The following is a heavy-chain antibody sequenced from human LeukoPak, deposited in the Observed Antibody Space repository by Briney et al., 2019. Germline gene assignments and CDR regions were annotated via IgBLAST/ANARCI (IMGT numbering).Heavy chain of an antibody. Sequence: ASVKVSCKASGCTFPGHHIHWVRQAPGQGLEWMRWINPKNGGTNYAQKFQGRVTMTRDTSINTAFMELSRLNSDDTAVYFCARDGYGGNSFDYWGQGTLVTVSS. V-gene: IGHV1-2*02. J-gene: IGHJ4*02. CDR3: ARDGYGGNSFDY. CDR2: INPKNGGT. D-gene: IGHD4-23*01. CDR1: GCTFPGHH.